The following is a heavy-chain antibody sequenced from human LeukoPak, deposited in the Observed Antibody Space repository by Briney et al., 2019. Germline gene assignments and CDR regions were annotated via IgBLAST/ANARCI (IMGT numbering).Heavy chain of an antibody. V-gene: IGHV3-30-3*01. D-gene: IGHD3-22*01. CDR2: ISYDGSNK. J-gene: IGHJ4*02. CDR1: GFTFSSYA. Sequence: PGGSLRLSCAASGFTFSSYAMHWVRQAPGKGLEWVAVISYDGSNKYYADSVKGRFTISRDNSKNTLYLQMNSLRAEVTAVYYCARANYYDSSGYPYYFDYWGQGTLVTVSS. CDR3: ARANYYDSSGYPYYFDY.